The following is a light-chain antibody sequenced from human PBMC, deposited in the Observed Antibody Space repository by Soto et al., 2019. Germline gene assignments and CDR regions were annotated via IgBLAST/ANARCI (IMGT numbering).Light chain of an antibody. CDR2: EAS. CDR3: ISYAGSDNFV. CDR1: STDFVSYNR. Sequence: QSVLTQPPSVSGSPGQSVTISCTGTSTDFVSYNRVSWYQQPPGTAPKLIIYEASNRPSGVPDRFSGSKSDNTAYLTVSGLQAEDEADYYCISYAGSDNFVFGTGTKVTVL. J-gene: IGLJ1*01. V-gene: IGLV2-18*02.